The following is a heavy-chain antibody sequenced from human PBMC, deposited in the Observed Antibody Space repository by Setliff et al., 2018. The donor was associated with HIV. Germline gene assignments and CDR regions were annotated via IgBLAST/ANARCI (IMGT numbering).Heavy chain of an antibody. J-gene: IGHJ4*02. V-gene: IGHV3-11*01. D-gene: IGHD1-1*01. Sequence: GGSLRLSCVVSGFTFSSYTMSWIRQAPGKGLEYISYIGGSGGTDIKYSDSVKGRFTISRDTAKNSLYLQMNSLRAEDTAVYYCARYARVPKFWGQGTLVTVSS. CDR1: GFTFSSYT. CDR3: ARYARVPKF. CDR2: IGGSGGTDI.